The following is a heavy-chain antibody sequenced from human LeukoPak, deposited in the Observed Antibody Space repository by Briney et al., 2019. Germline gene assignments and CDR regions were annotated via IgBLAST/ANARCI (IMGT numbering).Heavy chain of an antibody. V-gene: IGHV3-30*03. J-gene: IGHJ6*03. CDR1: GFTFSSYG. CDR2: ISYDGSNK. CDR3: ARDRAIGEPYYYYYMDV. Sequence: PGGSLRLSCAASGFTFSSYGMHWVRQAPGKGLEWVAVISYDGSNKYYADSVKGRFTISRDNSKNTLYLQMNSLRAEDTAVYYCARDRAIGEPYYYYYMDVWGKGTTVTVSS. D-gene: IGHD3-10*01.